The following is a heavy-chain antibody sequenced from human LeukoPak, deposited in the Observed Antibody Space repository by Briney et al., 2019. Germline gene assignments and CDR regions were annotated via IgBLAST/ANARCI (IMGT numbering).Heavy chain of an antibody. Sequence: SVKVSCKASGGTFSSYAISWVRQAPGQGLEWMGGIIPIFGTANYAQKFQGRVTITADESTSTAYMELSSLRSEDTAVYYCARASVTYDFWSGYSTHDAFDIWGQGTMVAVSS. CDR2: IIPIFGTA. J-gene: IGHJ3*02. D-gene: IGHD3-3*01. V-gene: IGHV1-69*13. CDR1: GGTFSSYA. CDR3: ARASVTYDFWSGYSTHDAFDI.